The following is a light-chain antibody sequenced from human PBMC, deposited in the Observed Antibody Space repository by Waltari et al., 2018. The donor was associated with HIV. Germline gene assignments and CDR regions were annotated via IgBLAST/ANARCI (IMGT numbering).Light chain of an antibody. V-gene: IGKV3-15*01. CDR3: QQFIFWPFT. Sequence: EIVMTPSPATLSVSRGGRATISCRASQSVNSSLAWYQQKPGQPPRLLIYDASTRATGVPARFSGSGSGTEFTLTISTLQSEDFAVYYCQQFIFWPFTFGQGTKLEI. J-gene: IGKJ2*01. CDR2: DAS. CDR1: QSVNSS.